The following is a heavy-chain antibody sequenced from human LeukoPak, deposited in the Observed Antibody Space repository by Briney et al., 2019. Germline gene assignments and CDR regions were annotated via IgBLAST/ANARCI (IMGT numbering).Heavy chain of an antibody. J-gene: IGHJ4*02. Sequence: SETLSLTCAVFGGSFDGYYWSWIRQPPGKGLEWIGEITYDGSTNYNPSLKSRVTISVDTSKIQFSLNLSSVTAADTAIYYCARGLASGYPPIPFDFWGQGTLVTVSS. V-gene: IGHV4-34*01. D-gene: IGHD3-3*01. CDR2: ITYDGST. CDR1: GGSFDGYY. CDR3: ARGLASGYPPIPFDF.